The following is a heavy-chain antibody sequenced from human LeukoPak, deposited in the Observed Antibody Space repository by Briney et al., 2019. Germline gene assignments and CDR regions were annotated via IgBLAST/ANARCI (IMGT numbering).Heavy chain of an antibody. CDR2: IYYSGST. J-gene: IGHJ4*02. CDR3: ARLAVAGTHSFDY. CDR1: GGSISSYY. Sequence: SETLSLTCTVSGGSISSYYWSWIRQPPGKGLEWIGYIYYSGSTNYNPSLKSRVTISVDTSKNQFSLKLSSVTAADTAVYYCARLAVAGTHSFDYWGQGTLVTVSS. V-gene: IGHV4-59*01. D-gene: IGHD6-19*01.